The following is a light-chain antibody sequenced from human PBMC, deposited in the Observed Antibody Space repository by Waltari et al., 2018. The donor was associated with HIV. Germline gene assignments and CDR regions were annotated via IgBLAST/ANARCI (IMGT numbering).Light chain of an antibody. CDR3: YSTDSSDWV. J-gene: IGLJ3*02. Sequence: SYELTQPPSVSVSPGQTARITCSGHALPKKYAYWYQQKSGQAPVLVSYEDSKRPAGIPERFSGSSSGTMATLTISGAQVEDEADYYCYSTDSSDWVFGGGTKLTVL. CDR1: ALPKKY. CDR2: EDS. V-gene: IGLV3-10*01.